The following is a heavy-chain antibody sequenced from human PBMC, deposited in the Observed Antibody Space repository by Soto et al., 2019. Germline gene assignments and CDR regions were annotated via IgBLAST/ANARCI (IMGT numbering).Heavy chain of an antibody. D-gene: IGHD6-13*01. CDR1: GYTFTGYY. J-gene: IGHJ6*02. CDR2: INPNSGGT. V-gene: IGHV1-2*04. CDR3: ARDRVAAAGTGSYYYYGMDV. Sequence: ASVKVSCKASGYTFTGYYMHWVRQAPGQGLEWMGWINPNSGGTNYAQKFQGWVTMTRDTSISTAYMELSRLRSDDTAVYYCARDRVAAAGTGSYYYYGMDVWGQGTTVTVSS.